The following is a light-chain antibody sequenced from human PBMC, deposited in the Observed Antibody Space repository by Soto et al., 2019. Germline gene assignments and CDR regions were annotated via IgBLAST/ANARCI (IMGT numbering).Light chain of an antibody. J-gene: IGLJ3*02. CDR3: CSYAGSYTWV. Sequence: QSVLTQPRSVSGSPGQSVTLSCTGTSSDVGSYNYVSWYQQHPGKAPKLMIDEVNKRPSGVPDRFSGSRSGNTASLTISGLQAEDEADYYCCSYAGSYTWVFGGGTKLTVL. CDR2: EVN. CDR1: SSDVGSYNY. V-gene: IGLV2-11*01.